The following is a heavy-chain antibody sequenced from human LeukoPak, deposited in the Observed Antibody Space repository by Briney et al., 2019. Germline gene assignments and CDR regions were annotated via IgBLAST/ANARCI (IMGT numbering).Heavy chain of an antibody. CDR1: GYTLTELS. CDR2: FDPEDGET. Sequence: EASVKVSCTVSGYTLTELSMHWVRQAPGKGLEWMGGFDPEDGETIYAQKFQGRVTMTEDTSTDTAYMELSSLRSEDTAVYYCASSVGATSDFDYWGQGTLVTVSS. J-gene: IGHJ4*02. CDR3: ASSVGATSDFDY. D-gene: IGHD1-26*01. V-gene: IGHV1-24*01.